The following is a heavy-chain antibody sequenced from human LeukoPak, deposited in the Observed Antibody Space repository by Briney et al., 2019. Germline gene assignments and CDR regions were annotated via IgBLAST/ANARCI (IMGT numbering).Heavy chain of an antibody. CDR1: RGSISSHY. D-gene: IGHD3-3*01. V-gene: IGHV4-59*11. CDR2: IYYSWST. J-gene: IGHJ5*02. CDR3: ARVTGGSKARSYYDFWSGYYPYNWFDP. Sequence: SETLSLTCTVSRGSISSHYWSWIPQPPGKGLEWIWYIYYSWSTHYNPPLKSRVTISVDTSKNQFSLKLSSVTAADTAVYYCARVTGGSKARSYYDFWSGYYPYNWFDPWGQGTLVTVSS.